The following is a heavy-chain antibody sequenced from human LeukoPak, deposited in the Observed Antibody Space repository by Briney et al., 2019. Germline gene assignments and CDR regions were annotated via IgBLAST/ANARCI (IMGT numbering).Heavy chain of an antibody. D-gene: IGHD3-10*01. CDR1: GGTFSSYA. CDR2: IIPIFGTA. J-gene: IGHJ4*02. V-gene: IGHV1-69*05. Sequence: WASVKASCKASGGTFSSYAISWVRQAPGQGLEWMGGIIPIFGTANYAQKFQGRVTITTDESTSTAYMELSSLRSEDTAVYYCARGTHRGVLDYWGQGTLVTVSS. CDR3: ARGTHRGVLDY.